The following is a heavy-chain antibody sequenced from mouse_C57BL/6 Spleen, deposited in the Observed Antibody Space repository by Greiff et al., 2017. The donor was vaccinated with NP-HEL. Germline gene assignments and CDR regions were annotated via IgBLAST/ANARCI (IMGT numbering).Heavy chain of an antibody. Sequence: DVKLVESGGGLVKPGGSLKLSCAASGFTFSDYGMHWVRQAPEKGLEWVAYISSGSSTIYYADTVKGRFTISRDNAKNTLFLQMTSLRSEDTAMYYCAWAYYSNYPFAYWGQGTLVTVSA. D-gene: IGHD2-5*01. CDR1: GFTFSDYG. J-gene: IGHJ3*01. CDR2: ISSGSSTI. V-gene: IGHV5-17*01. CDR3: AWAYYSNYPFAY.